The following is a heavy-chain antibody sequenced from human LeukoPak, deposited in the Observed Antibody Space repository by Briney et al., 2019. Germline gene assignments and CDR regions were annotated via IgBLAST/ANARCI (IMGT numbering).Heavy chain of an antibody. CDR3: ASDPIFGVVTTFDY. J-gene: IGHJ4*02. V-gene: IGHV3-20*04. Sequence: SGGSLRLSCAASGFTFDDYGMSWVRQAPGKGLEWVSGINWNGGSTGYADSVKGRFTISRDNAKNSLYLQMNSLRAEDTALYYCASDPIFGVVTTFDYWGQGTLVTVSS. CDR1: GFTFDDYG. CDR2: INWNGGST. D-gene: IGHD3-3*01.